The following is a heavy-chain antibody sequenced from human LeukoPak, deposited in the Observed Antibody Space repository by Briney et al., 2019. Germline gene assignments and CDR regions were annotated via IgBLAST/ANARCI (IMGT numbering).Heavy chain of an antibody. J-gene: IGHJ3*02. CDR1: GYTLTELS. CDR3: ARGGRGIAALDAFDI. D-gene: IGHD6-13*01. CDR2: FDPEDGET. V-gene: IGHV1-24*01. Sequence: ASVKVSCKVSGYTLTELSMHWVRQAPGKGLEWMGGFDPEDGETIYAQKFQGRVTITADESTSTAYMELSSLRSEDTAVYYCARGGRGIAALDAFDIWGQGTMVTVSS.